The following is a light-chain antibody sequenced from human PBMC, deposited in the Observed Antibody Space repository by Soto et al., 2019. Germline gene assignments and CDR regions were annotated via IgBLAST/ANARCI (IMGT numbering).Light chain of an antibody. V-gene: IGKV3-20*01. CDR3: QQYGGSPRLS. Sequence: EVVLTQSPGTLSLSPGERATLSCRATQSVSNNYLAWYQQKPGQAPRLLFYGASSRATGIPDRFSGSGSGTDFTLTISRLEPEDSAVYCCQQYGGSPRLSFGGGTRVEIK. CDR2: GAS. CDR1: QSVSNNY. J-gene: IGKJ4*01.